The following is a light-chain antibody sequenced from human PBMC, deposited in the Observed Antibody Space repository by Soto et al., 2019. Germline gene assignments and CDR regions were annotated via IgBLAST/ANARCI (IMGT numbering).Light chain of an antibody. CDR2: NVY. Sequence: LTQPASVSGSPGQSITISCTGTSSDVGAYNFVSWHQQHTGKAPKLMIYNVYDRPSGISYRFSGSKSGNTASLPISGLQGEDEADYYCSAYTVSRTYVFGTGTKVTVL. J-gene: IGLJ1*01. V-gene: IGLV2-14*03. CDR3: SAYTVSRTYV. CDR1: SSDVGAYNF.